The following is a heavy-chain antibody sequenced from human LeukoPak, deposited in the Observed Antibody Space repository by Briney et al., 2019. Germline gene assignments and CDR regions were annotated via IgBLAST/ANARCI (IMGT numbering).Heavy chain of an antibody. J-gene: IGHJ4*02. CDR3: ARGPPYCSGGSCYSVYFDY. CDR2: INPSGGST. D-gene: IGHD2-15*01. V-gene: IGHV1-46*01. CDR1: GYTFTSYY. Sequence: ASVTVSCKASGYTFTSYYMHWVRQAPGQGLEWMGIINPSGGSTSYAQKFQGRVTMTRDTSTSTVYMELSSLRSEDTAVYYRARGPPYCSGGSCYSVYFDYWGQGTLVTVSS.